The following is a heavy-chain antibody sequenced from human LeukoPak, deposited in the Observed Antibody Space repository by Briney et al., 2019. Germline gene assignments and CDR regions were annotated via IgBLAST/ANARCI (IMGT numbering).Heavy chain of an antibody. V-gene: IGHV3-23*01. CDR2: ISGSGGST. D-gene: IGHD3-22*01. CDR1: GFTFSSYA. J-gene: IGHJ4*02. Sequence: GGSLRLSCAASGFTFSSYAMSWVRQAPGKGLEWVSAISGSGGSTYYADSVKGRFTISRDNSKNTLYLQMNSLRAEDTAVYYCAKPPSPYYYDSSGRPLDSWGQGTLVTVSS. CDR3: AKPPSPYYYDSSGRPLDS.